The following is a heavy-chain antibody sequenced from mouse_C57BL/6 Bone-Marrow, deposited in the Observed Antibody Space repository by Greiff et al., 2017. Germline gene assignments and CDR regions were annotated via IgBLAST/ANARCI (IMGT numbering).Heavy chain of an antibody. J-gene: IGHJ1*03. CDR1: GYTFTSYG. D-gene: IGHD1-1*01. Sequence: QVQLKQSGAELARPGASVKLSCTASGYTFTSYGISWVKQRTGQGLEWIGEIYPRSGNTYYNEKFKGKATLTADKSSSTAYMELRSLTSEDSAVYFCAPFYYGSRWYFEVWGTGATVTVSS. CDR3: APFYYGSRWYFEV. CDR2: IYPRSGNT. V-gene: IGHV1-81*01.